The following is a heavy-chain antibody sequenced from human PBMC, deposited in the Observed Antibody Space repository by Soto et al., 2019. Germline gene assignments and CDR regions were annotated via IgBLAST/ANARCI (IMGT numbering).Heavy chain of an antibody. V-gene: IGHV1-69*02. CDR1: GGTFSSYT. CDR2: IIPILGIA. Sequence: QVQLVQSGAAVKKPGSSVKVSCKASGGTFSSYTISWVRQAPGQGLEWMGRIIPILGIANYAQKFQGRVTITADKSTSTAYMELSSLRSEDTAVYYCARPDRDWYFDLWGRGTLVTVSS. J-gene: IGHJ2*01. CDR3: ARPDRDWYFDL.